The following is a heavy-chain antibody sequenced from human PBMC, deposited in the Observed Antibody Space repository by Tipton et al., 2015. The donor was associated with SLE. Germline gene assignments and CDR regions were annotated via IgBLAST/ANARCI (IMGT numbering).Heavy chain of an antibody. CDR1: GGSISSYY. CDR3: ARANDFWSGHYALDY. V-gene: IGHV4-59*01. CDR2: IYDSGST. Sequence: TLSLTCTVSGGSISSYYWTWIRQPPGKGLEWIGRIYDSGSTNYNPSLKSRVTRSQDTSKNQFSLKLSSVTAADTAVYYCARANDFWSGHYALDYWGQGILVTVSS. J-gene: IGHJ4*02. D-gene: IGHD3-3*01.